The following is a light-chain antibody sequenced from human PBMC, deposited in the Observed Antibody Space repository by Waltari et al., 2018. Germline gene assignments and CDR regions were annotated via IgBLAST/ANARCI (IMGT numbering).Light chain of an antibody. CDR3: TSYTTSSTWV. CDR2: DVT. J-gene: IGLJ3*02. Sequence: QSALTQPASVSGTPGQSTTLSCTGTSSDIGTYNFVSWYQQHPGKVPKLMIFDVTKRPSGVSDRFFGSKSANTASLTISGLQAEDEANYYCTSYTTSSTWVFGGGTRLTVL. CDR1: SSDIGTYNF. V-gene: IGLV2-14*01.